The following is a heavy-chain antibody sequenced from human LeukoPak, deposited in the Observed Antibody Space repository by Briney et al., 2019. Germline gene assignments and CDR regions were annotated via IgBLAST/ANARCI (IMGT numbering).Heavy chain of an antibody. J-gene: IGHJ5*02. D-gene: IGHD2-15*01. Sequence: PGGSLRLSCAASGFTFSSYGMHWVRQAPGKGLEWVAVISYDGSNKYYADSVKGRFTISRDNSKNTLYLEMNSLRAEDTAVYHCAKDFRISTAVGTPPPLFDHWGQGTPVTVSS. V-gene: IGHV3-30*18. CDR2: ISYDGSNK. CDR3: AKDFRISTAVGTPPPLFDH. CDR1: GFTFSSYG.